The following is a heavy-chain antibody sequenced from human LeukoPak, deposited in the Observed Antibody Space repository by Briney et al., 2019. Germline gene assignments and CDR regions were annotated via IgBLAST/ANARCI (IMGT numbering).Heavy chain of an antibody. CDR1: GFTFSSYA. Sequence: GGSLRLFCAASGFTFSSYAMSWVRQAPGKGLEWVSTISDTGGGTYYADSVKGRFTISRDNSKNTLYLQMNSLRAEDTAVYFCATKASTGTYFFNFWGQGTLVTVSS. CDR3: ATKASTGTYFFNF. V-gene: IGHV3-23*01. D-gene: IGHD1-1*01. CDR2: ISDTGGGT. J-gene: IGHJ4*02.